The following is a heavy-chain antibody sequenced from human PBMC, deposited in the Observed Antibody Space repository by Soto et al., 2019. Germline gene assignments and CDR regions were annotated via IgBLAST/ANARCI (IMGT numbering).Heavy chain of an antibody. CDR2: ISSRGSG. V-gene: IGHV4-31*03. CDR1: GGSLKNGGYY. D-gene: IGHD3-3*01. J-gene: IGHJ6*04. CDR3: ARIPDFWSGISLDV. Sequence: SQTLSLPCTVSGGSLKNGGYYWSWNRQHPGEGPERIGYISSRGSGYYIPAPASCLNSLVGTSTNQFSLQMRYVTAADTAVYYCARIPDFWSGISLDVWGKGTTVTVSS.